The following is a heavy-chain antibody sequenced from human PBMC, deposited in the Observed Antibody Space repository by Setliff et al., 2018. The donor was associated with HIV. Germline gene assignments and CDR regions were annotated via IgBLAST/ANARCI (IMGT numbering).Heavy chain of an antibody. V-gene: IGHV1-69*13. CDR1: GGTLSNYV. J-gene: IGHJ3*02. Sequence: ASVKVSCKTSGGTLSNYVITWVRQAPRQGLEWMGMIIPMYNIPAYAQKFQGRVTFTADESTSTAYMELSSLSSEDTAVYYCARDQTGVAAAAFGGGSAWSDEGFDIWGQGTMVTVSS. CDR2: IIPMYNIP. D-gene: IGHD6-13*01. CDR3: ARDQTGVAAAAFGGGSAWSDEGFDI.